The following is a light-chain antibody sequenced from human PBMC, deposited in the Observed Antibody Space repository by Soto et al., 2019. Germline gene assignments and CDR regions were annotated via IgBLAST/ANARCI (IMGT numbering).Light chain of an antibody. CDR3: QQYGTSPGT. V-gene: IGKV3-20*01. CDR1: QSVSSY. Sequence: EIVLTQSPATLSLSPGERATLSCRASQSVSSYLAWYQQKPGQAPRLLIYDASSRATGIPDRFSGSGSGTDFTLTISGLQPEDFAVYYCQQYGTSPGTFGQGTKVEIK. J-gene: IGKJ1*01. CDR2: DAS.